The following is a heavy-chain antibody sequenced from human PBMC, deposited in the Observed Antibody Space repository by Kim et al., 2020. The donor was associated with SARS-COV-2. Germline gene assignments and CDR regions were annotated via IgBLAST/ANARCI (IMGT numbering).Heavy chain of an antibody. CDR3: TNVRDPISLSLEY. CDR2: IKSDGSGGTT. D-gene: IGHD6-6*01. Sequence: GGSLRLSCAASGFNFKLAWMTWVRQAPGKGLEWVGRIKSDGSGGTTDFAAPVKGRFTISRDDSKNTIYMQMDGLETEDTAVYYCTNVRDPISLSLEYWG. J-gene: IGHJ4*01. V-gene: IGHV3-15*01. CDR1: GFNFKLAW.